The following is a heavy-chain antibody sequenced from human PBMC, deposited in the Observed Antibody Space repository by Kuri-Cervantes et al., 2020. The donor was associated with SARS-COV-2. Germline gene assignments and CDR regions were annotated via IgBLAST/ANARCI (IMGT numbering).Heavy chain of an antibody. CDR1: GYSISSGYY. Sequence: GSLRLSCAVSGYSISSGYYWGWIRQPPGKGLEWIGSIYHSGSTYYNPSLKSRVTISVDTSKNQFSLKLSSVTAADTAVYYCARGKVELTYQLLYSHYYYYYMDVWGKGTTVTVSS. V-gene: IGHV4-38-2*01. CDR3: ARGKVELTYQLLYSHYYYYYMDV. J-gene: IGHJ6*03. CDR2: IYHSGST. D-gene: IGHD2-2*02.